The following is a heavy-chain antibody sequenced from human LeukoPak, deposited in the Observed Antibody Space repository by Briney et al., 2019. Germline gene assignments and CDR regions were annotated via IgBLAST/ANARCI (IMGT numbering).Heavy chain of an antibody. D-gene: IGHD5-12*01. CDR1: GFTFSSFT. Sequence: GGSLRLSCAASGFTFSSFTMNWVRQAPGKGLELVSSISSSGSDMYYAESVKGRFTISRDNAKNSLCLQMNSLRAEDTAVYYCASSRVATSDSWGQGTLVTVSS. CDR2: ISSSGSDM. J-gene: IGHJ4*02. CDR3: ASSRVATSDS. V-gene: IGHV3-21*01.